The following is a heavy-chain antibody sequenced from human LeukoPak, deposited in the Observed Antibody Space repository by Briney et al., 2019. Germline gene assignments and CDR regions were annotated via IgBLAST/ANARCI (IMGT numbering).Heavy chain of an antibody. V-gene: IGHV3-15*01. Sequence: GGSLRLSCAASGFTFSNAWMSWVRQAPGKGLEWVGRIKSKTDGGTTDYAAPVKGRFTISRDNSKNTLYLQMNSLRAEDTAVYYCARDNYDSSGYYHYYWGQGTLVTVSS. D-gene: IGHD3-22*01. CDR1: GFTFSNAW. CDR2: IKSKTDGGTT. CDR3: ARDNYDSSGYYHYY. J-gene: IGHJ4*02.